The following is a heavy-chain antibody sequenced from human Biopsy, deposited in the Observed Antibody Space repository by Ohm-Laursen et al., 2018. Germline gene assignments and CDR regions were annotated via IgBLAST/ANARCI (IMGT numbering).Heavy chain of an antibody. V-gene: IGHV3-21*01. Sequence: SLRLSCAASGFTFSGFSMSWVRQAPGKGLEWVSSVTTTSSYIYYADSVKGRFTISRDNAKNSLYLQMNSLRAEDTAVYYCARDRREHYQFDHWGQGTRVTVSS. CDR3: ARDRREHYQFDH. CDR2: VTTTSSYI. D-gene: IGHD1-26*01. J-gene: IGHJ4*02. CDR1: GFTFSGFS.